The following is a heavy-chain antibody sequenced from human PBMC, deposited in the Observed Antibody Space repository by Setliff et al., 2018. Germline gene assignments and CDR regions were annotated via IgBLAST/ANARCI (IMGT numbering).Heavy chain of an antibody. CDR1: GFTFSSYG. CDR3: AKDGRWFGELFPYYYYYYGMDV. D-gene: IGHD3-10*01. V-gene: IGHV3-23*01. CDR2: ISGSGGST. Sequence: PGGSLRLSCAASGFTFSSYGMHWVRQAPGKGLEWVSAISGSGGSTYYADSVKGRFTISRDNSKNTLYLQMNSLRAEDTAVYYCAKDGRWFGELFPYYYYYYGMDVWGQGTTVTVSS. J-gene: IGHJ6*02.